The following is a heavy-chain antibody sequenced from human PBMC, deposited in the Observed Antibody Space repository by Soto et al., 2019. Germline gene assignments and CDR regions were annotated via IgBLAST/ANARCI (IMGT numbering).Heavy chain of an antibody. CDR1: GGTFSSYA. J-gene: IGHJ4*02. Sequence: QVQLVQSGAEVKKPGSSVKVSCKASGGTFSSYAISWVRQAPGQGLEWMGGIIPIFGTANYAQKFQGRVTITADESTSTVYMELSSLRSEDTAVYYCARDLQSGYYYDRGYFDYWGQGTLVTVSS. D-gene: IGHD3-10*02. CDR2: IIPIFGTA. V-gene: IGHV1-69*01. CDR3: ARDLQSGYYYDRGYFDY.